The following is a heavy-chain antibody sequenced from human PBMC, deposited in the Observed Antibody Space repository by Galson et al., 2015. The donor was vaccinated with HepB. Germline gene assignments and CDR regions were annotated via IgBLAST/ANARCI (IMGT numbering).Heavy chain of an antibody. D-gene: IGHD5-12*01. CDR3: ANPRGGYSGYDFALDY. Sequence: SLRLSCAASGFTFSSYGMHWVRQAPGKGLEWVAVISYDGSNKYYADSVKGRFTISRDNSKNTLYLQMNSLRAEDTAVYYCANPRGGYSGYDFALDYWGQGTLVTVSS. CDR2: ISYDGSNK. V-gene: IGHV3-30*18. J-gene: IGHJ4*02. CDR1: GFTFSSYG.